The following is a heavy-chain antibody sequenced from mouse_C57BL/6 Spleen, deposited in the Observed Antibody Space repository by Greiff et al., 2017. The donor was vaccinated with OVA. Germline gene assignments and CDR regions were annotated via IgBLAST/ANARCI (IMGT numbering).Heavy chain of an antibody. Sequence: EVQRVESGGGLVQPGGSLKLSCAASGFTFSDYYMYWVRQTPEKRLEWVAYISNGGGSTYYPDTVKGRFTISRDNAKNTLYLQMSRLKSEDTAMYYCARHDYDGFAYWGQGTLVTVSA. CDR3: ARHDYDGFAY. V-gene: IGHV5-12*01. D-gene: IGHD2-4*01. CDR2: ISNGGGST. CDR1: GFTFSDYY. J-gene: IGHJ3*01.